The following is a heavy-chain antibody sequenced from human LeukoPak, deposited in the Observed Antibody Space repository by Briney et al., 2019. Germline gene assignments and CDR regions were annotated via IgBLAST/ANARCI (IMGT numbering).Heavy chain of an antibody. Sequence: SVKVSCKASGGTFSSYAISWVRQAPGQGLEWMGGIIPIFGTANYAQKFQGRVTLTADESTSTAYMELSSLRSEDTAVYYCVREKCSSTSCYKDYWGQGTLVTVSS. CDR1: GGTFSSYA. J-gene: IGHJ4*02. V-gene: IGHV1-69*13. D-gene: IGHD2-2*02. CDR2: IIPIFGTA. CDR3: VREKCSSTSCYKDY.